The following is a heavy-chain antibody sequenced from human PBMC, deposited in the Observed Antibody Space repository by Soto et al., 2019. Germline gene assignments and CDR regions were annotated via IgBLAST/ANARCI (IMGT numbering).Heavy chain of an antibody. Sequence: SETLSLTCTVSGGAMSSYYWTLIRQPAGKGLEWIGRVYSSGGTHYNPSLKSRVTISLDTSKSQFSLRLLSVTDADKAVYYCARGQRCYDWFDPWGQGTLVTVS. CDR2: VYSSGGT. CDR3: ARGQRCYDWFDP. V-gene: IGHV4-4*07. CDR1: GGAMSSYY. J-gene: IGHJ5*02. D-gene: IGHD3-10*02.